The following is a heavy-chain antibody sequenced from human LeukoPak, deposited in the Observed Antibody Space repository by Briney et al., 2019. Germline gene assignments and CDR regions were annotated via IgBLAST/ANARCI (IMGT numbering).Heavy chain of an antibody. Sequence: GGSLRLSCAASGFTFSNYAMSWVRQAPGKGLEWVSDISGTGGSTYYAGSVKGRFAISRDNSRNTLYLQMDSARADDTALYYCVRDTSGNSWHPLAYWGQGTLVTVSS. CDR2: ISGTGGST. J-gene: IGHJ4*02. V-gene: IGHV3-23*01. CDR1: GFTFSNYA. CDR3: VRDTSGNSWHPLAY. D-gene: IGHD6-13*01.